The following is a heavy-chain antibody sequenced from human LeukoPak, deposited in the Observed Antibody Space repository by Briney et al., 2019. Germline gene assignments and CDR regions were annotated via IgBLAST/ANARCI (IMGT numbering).Heavy chain of an antibody. D-gene: IGHD2-2*01. J-gene: IGHJ4*02. CDR3: AKIVTSTSTY. V-gene: IGHV3-23*01. CDR1: GFTFSSYA. Sequence: GGSLRLSCAASGFTFSSYAMSWVRQAPGKGLEWVSSISGSGAYIYYADSVKGRFTISRDNSKNTLYLKMNSLRAEDTAVYYCAKIVTSTSTYWGQGTLVTVSS. CDR2: ISGSGAYI.